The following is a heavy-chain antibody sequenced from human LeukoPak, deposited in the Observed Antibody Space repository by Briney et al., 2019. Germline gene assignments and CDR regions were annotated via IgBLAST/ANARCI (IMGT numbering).Heavy chain of an antibody. CDR2: ISGSGGST. D-gene: IGHD3-22*01. J-gene: IGHJ4*02. Sequence: GGSLRLSCAASGFTFSSYAMSWVRQAPGKGLEWVSAISGSGGSTYYADSVKGRFTISRDNSKNTLYLQMNSLRAEDTAVYYCAKAPYDSSGYYGATPYYFDYWGQGTLVTVSS. CDR3: AKAPYDSSGYYGATPYYFDY. V-gene: IGHV3-23*01. CDR1: GFTFSSYA.